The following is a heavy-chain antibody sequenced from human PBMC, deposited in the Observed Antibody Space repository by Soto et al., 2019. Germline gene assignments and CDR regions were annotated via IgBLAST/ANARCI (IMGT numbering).Heavy chain of an antibody. D-gene: IGHD6-13*01. CDR2: TYYRSKWYN. CDR1: GDSVSSNSAA. V-gene: IGHV6-1*01. CDR3: ASDPGYSSSWYRRAFDI. J-gene: IGHJ3*02. Sequence: SQTLSLTCAISGDSVSSNSAAWNWIRQSPSRGLEWLGRTYYRSKWYNDYAVSVKSRITINPDTSKNQFSLQLNSVTPEDTAVYYCASDPGYSSSWYRRAFDIWGQGTMVTVPS.